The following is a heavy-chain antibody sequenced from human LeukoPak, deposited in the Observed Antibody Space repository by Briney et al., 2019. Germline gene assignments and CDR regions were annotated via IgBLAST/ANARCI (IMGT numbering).Heavy chain of an antibody. V-gene: IGHV1-18*01. D-gene: IGHD6-6*01. Sequence: ASVKVSCKASGYTFTSYGISWVRQAPGQGLEWMGWVSAYNGNTNYAQKLQGRVTMTEDTSTDTAYMELSSLRSEDTAVYYCATDGLIAARPYPYYYYYMDVWGKGTTVTVSS. J-gene: IGHJ6*03. CDR3: ATDGLIAARPYPYYYYYMDV. CDR2: VSAYNGNT. CDR1: GYTFTSYG.